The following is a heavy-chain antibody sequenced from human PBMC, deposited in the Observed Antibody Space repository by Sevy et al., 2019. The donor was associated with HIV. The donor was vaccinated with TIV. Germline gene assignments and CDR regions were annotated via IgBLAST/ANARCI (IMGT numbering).Heavy chain of an antibody. V-gene: IGHV3-23*01. CDR1: GFTFSSYA. CDR3: AKERLRFLEWLGYMDV. J-gene: IGHJ6*03. Sequence: GGSLRLSCAASGFTFSSYAMSWVRQAPGKGLKWVSAISGSGGSTYYADSVKGRFTISRDNSKNTLYLQMNSLRAEDTAVYYCAKERLRFLEWLGYMDVWGKGTTVTVSS. CDR2: ISGSGGST. D-gene: IGHD3-3*01.